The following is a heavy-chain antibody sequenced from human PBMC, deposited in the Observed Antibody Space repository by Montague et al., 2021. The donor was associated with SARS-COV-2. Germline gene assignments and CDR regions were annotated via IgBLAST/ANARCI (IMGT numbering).Heavy chain of an antibody. Sequence: PLRLSCAASGFTFDDYGMSWVRQAPGKGLEWVSGIKRKGDSTGYEDSVKGRFTISRDNAKNSLYLQMNSLRAEDTALYYCVRGAAAGPFDFWGQGTLVTVSS. D-gene: IGHD6-13*01. CDR2: IKRKGDST. V-gene: IGHV3-20*04. J-gene: IGHJ4*02. CDR1: GFTFDDYG. CDR3: VRGAAAGPFDF.